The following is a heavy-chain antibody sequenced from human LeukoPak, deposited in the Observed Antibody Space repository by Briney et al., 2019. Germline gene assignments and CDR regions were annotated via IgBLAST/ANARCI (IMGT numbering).Heavy chain of an antibody. J-gene: IGHJ4*02. Sequence: TGGSLRLSCAASGFTFSSYWMSWVRQAPGKGLEWVANIKQDGSEKYYVDSVKDRFTISRDNAKNSLYLQMNSLRAEDTAVHYCARAHYDFWSGFVFDYWGQGTLVTVFS. V-gene: IGHV3-7*01. CDR2: IKQDGSEK. D-gene: IGHD3-3*01. CDR1: GFTFSSYW. CDR3: ARAHYDFWSGFVFDY.